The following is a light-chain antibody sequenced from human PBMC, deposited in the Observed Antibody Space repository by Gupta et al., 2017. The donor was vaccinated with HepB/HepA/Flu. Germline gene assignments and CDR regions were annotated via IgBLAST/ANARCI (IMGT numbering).Light chain of an antibody. V-gene: IGKV1-6*01. CDR3: LQDYNYPWT. CDR1: QGIRND. Sequence: AIQMTQSPSSLSASVGDRVTITCRASQGIRNDLGWYQQKPGKAPNLLIYGASSLQSGVPSRFSGSGSGTDFTLTISSLQPDDFATYYCLQDYNYPWTFGQGTKVEIK. J-gene: IGKJ1*01. CDR2: GAS.